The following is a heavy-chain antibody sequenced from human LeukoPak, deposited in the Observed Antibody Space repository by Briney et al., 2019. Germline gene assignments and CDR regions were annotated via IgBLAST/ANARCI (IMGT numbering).Heavy chain of an antibody. J-gene: IGHJ4*02. V-gene: IGHV3-23*01. CDR1: GFTFSSYA. D-gene: IGHD1-26*01. CDR3: ADTKWEPTQGYFDY. CDR2: ISGSGGST. Sequence: GGSLRLSCAASGFTFSSYAMSWVRQAPGKGLEWDSAISGSGGSTYYADSVKGRFTISRDNSKNTLYLQMNSLRAEDTAVYYCADTKWEPTQGYFDYWGQGTLVTVSS.